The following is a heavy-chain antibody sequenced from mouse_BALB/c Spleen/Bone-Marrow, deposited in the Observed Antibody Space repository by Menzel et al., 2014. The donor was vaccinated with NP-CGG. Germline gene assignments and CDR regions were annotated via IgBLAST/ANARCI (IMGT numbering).Heavy chain of an antibody. V-gene: IGHV1-18*01. D-gene: IGHD3-3*01. CDR2: INPNNGGT. CDR3: ARRAGTLYAMDY. Sequence: EVKLVESGPELVKPGASVKISCKTSGYTFXEYTMHWVKQSHGKSLEWIGGINPNNGGTSYNQKFKGKATLTVVKSSSTAYMELRSLTSEDSAVYYCARRAGTLYAMDYWGQGTSVTVSS. J-gene: IGHJ4*01. CDR1: GYTFXEYT.